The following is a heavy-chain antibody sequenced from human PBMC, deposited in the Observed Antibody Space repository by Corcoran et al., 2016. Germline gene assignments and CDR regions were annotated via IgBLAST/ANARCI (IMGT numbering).Heavy chain of an antibody. Sequence: QVQLVQSGAEVKKPGASVKVSCKASGYTFTSYYMHWVRQAPGQGLEWMGIINPSGGSTSYAQKFQGRVTMTRDTSTSTVYMELSSLGSEDTAGYYCAGARDDDSSGSRRDYYGMDVWGQGTTVTVSS. CDR2: INPSGGST. CDR3: AGARDDDSSGSRRDYYGMDV. CDR1: GYTFTSYY. D-gene: IGHD3-22*01. V-gene: IGHV1-46*01. J-gene: IGHJ6*02.